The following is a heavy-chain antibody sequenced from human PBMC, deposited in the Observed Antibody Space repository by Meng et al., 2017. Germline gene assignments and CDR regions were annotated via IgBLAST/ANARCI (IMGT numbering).Heavy chain of an antibody. V-gene: IGHV3-9*01. CDR1: GFTFDDYG. CDR3: AKDATIFGVVIMRGAFDI. Sequence: SLKISCAASGFTFDDYGMHWVRQAPGKGLEWVSGISWNSGSIGYADSVKGRFTISRDNAKNSLSLQMNSLRADDTALYYCAKDATIFGVVIMRGAFDIWGQGTMVTVSS. D-gene: IGHD3-3*01. J-gene: IGHJ3*02. CDR2: ISWNSGSI.